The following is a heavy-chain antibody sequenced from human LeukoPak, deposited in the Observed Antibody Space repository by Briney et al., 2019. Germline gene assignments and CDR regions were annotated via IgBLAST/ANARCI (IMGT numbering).Heavy chain of an antibody. CDR3: ARATREYYDFWSGYNWFDP. D-gene: IGHD3-3*01. J-gene: IGHJ5*02. CDR2: IYYSGST. V-gene: IGHV4-59*01. Sequence: PSETLSLTCTVSGGSISSYYWSWIRLPPGKGLEWIGYIYYSGSTNYNPSLKSRVTISVDTSKNQFSLKLSSVTAADTAVYYCARATREYYDFWSGYNWFDPWGQGTLVTVSS. CDR1: GGSISSYY.